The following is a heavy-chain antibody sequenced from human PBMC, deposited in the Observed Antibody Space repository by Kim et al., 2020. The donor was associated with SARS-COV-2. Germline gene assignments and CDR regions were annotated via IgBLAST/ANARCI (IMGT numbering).Heavy chain of an antibody. V-gene: IGHV3-23*01. CDR2: T. Sequence: TYYAASVKGRFTISRDNSKNTLYLQMNSLRAEDTAVYYCAKGVLEDAFDIWGQGTMVTVSS. J-gene: IGHJ3*02. CDR3: AKGVLEDAFDI. D-gene: IGHD3-3*01.